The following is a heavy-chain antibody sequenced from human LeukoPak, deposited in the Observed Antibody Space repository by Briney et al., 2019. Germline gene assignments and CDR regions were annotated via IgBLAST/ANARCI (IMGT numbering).Heavy chain of an antibody. CDR3: ARDGGGYNL. V-gene: IGHV3-7*04. CDR2: IKQDGSEQ. CDR1: GFTFSSHW. D-gene: IGHD5-24*01. J-gene: IGHJ4*02. Sequence: GGSLRLSCAASGFTFSSHWMSWVRRAPGKGLEWVANIKQDGSEQYYVDSVKGRFIISRDNAKNSLYLQMDSLRAEDTAVYYCARDGGGYNLWGQGTLVTVSS.